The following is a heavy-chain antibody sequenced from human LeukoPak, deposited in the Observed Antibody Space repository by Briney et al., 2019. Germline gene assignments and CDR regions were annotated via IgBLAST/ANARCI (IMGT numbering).Heavy chain of an antibody. D-gene: IGHD1-1*01. J-gene: IGHJ4*02. CDR3: ARDHVSRKNDRNFDY. CDR2: INPQSGNT. CDR1: GYRFSDYY. V-gene: IGHV1-2*02. Sequence: ASVKVSCKASGYRFSDYYMFWIRQAHGQGPEWVGWINPQSGNTNYAEKFQGRVTITRDTSISTFYMELYSLSSDDTAVYFCARDHVSRKNDRNFDYWGQGTLVIVSS.